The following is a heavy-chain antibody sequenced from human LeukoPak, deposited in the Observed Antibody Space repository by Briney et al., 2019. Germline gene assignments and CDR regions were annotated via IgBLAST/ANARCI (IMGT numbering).Heavy chain of an antibody. Sequence: TPSETLSLTCTVPGGSISSYYWSWIRQPPGKGLERIGYIYYSGSTNYNPSLKSRVTISVDTSKNQFSLKLSSVTAADTAVYYCATDSWSRDAFDIWGQGTMVTVSS. D-gene: IGHD3-22*01. CDR3: ATDSWSRDAFDI. J-gene: IGHJ3*02. CDR2: IYYSGST. CDR1: GGSISSYY. V-gene: IGHV4-59*12.